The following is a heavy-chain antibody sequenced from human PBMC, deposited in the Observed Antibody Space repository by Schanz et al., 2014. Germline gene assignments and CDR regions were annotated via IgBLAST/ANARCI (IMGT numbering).Heavy chain of an antibody. CDR1: GFTFNNYD. J-gene: IGHJ4*02. Sequence: EVQLVESGGGLVQPGGSLRLSCAASGFTFNNYDMNWVRLVPGKGLECVSGISGGGGSSAYYADSVKGRFTISRDNSKNTLYLQMSSLRAEDTAVYYCAKVWGSDYFYPFDYWGQGTLVTVSS. D-gene: IGHD3-22*01. CDR2: ISGGGGSSA. V-gene: IGHV3-23*04. CDR3: AKVWGSDYFYPFDY.